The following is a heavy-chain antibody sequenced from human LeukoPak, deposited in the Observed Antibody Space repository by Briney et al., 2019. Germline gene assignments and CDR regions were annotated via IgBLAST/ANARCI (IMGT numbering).Heavy chain of an antibody. CDR1: GFTFSSYA. D-gene: IGHD3-3*01. Sequence: PGGSLRLSSAASGFTFSSYAMHWVRQAPGKGLEWVAVISYDGSNKYYADSVKGRFTISRDNSKNTLYLQMNSLRAEDTAVYYCASGVVIDITNIPFDYWGQGTLVTVSS. CDR3: ASGVVIDITNIPFDY. CDR2: ISYDGSNK. J-gene: IGHJ4*02. V-gene: IGHV3-30*01.